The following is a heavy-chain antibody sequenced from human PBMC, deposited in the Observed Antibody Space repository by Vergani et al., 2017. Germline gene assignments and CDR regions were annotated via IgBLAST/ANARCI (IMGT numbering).Heavy chain of an antibody. CDR1: GFTFSSYS. V-gene: IGHV3-21*01. Sequence: EVQLVESGGGLVKPGGSLRLSCAASGFTFSSYSMNWVRQAPGKGLEWVSAISGSSSYIYYADSVKGRFTISRENAKNSLYLQMKSLRAEDTAVYYCARGYYYDRSPGGQGTLVTVSS. CDR3: ARGYYYDRSP. J-gene: IGHJ5*02. CDR2: ISGSSSYI. D-gene: IGHD3-22*01.